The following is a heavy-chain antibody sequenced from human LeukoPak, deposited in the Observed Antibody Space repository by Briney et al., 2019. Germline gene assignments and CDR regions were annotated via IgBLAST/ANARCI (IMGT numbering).Heavy chain of an antibody. CDR2: IAHHGSNK. V-gene: IGHV3-30*02. Sequence: GGSLRLSCAASGFTFSRNAIHWVRQGPGKGLEWVSYIAHHGSNKYYADSVKGRFTTSRDNSKRTLYLQMNSLRADDTAVYYCAKDGSWSCTDWGQGTLVTVSS. D-gene: IGHD2-8*02. CDR3: AKDGSWSCTD. J-gene: IGHJ4*02. CDR1: GFTFSRNA.